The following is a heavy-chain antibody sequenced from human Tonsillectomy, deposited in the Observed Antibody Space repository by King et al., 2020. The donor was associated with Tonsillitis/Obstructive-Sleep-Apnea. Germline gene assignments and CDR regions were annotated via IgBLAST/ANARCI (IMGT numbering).Heavy chain of an antibody. Sequence: VQLQQWGAGLLKPSETLSLTCAVYGGSFSGYYWSWIRQPPGKGLEWIGEINHSGSTNYNPSLKSRVTISVHTSKNQFSLKLSSVTAADTAVYYCAAVVPAALIAYWGQGTLVTVSS. D-gene: IGHD2-2*01. CDR1: GGSFSGYY. J-gene: IGHJ4*02. CDR2: INHSGST. V-gene: IGHV4-34*01. CDR3: AAVVPAALIAY.